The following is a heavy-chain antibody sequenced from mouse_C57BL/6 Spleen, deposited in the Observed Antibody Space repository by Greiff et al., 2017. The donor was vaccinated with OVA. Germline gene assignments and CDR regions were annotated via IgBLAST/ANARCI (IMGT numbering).Heavy chain of an antibody. D-gene: IGHD2-3*01. CDR1: GYTFTSYW. Sequence: VQLQQSGAELVKPGASVKLSCKASGYTFTSYWMHWVKQRPGRGLAWIGRIAPTSGGIKSNEKVKSKATLTVDKPSSTAYMQLSSLTSEDSAVYYCARSGDGYFVYYFDYWGQGTTLTVSS. V-gene: IGHV1-72*01. J-gene: IGHJ2*01. CDR2: IAPTSGGI. CDR3: ARSGDGYFVYYFDY.